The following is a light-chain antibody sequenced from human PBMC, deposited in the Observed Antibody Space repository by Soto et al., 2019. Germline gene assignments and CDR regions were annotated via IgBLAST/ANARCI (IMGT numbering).Light chain of an antibody. CDR1: QGISDW. Sequence: DIQMTQSPSTLSASVGDRVTITCRASQGISDWLAWYQQKPGKPPRLLIYDSSSLDTGVPSRFSGSGYGTEFTLTISGLQPEDFATCYCQQYDSFPWTFGQGTSVDIK. CDR3: QQYDSFPWT. J-gene: IGKJ1*01. V-gene: IGKV1-5*01. CDR2: DSS.